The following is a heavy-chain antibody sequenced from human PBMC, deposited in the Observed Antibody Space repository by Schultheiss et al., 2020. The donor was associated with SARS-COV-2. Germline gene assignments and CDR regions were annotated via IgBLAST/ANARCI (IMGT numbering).Heavy chain of an antibody. J-gene: IGHJ6*02. V-gene: IGHV6-1*01. Sequence: SQTLSLTCAISGDSVSSNSAAWNWIRQSPSRGLEWLGRTYYRSKWYNDYAVSVKSRITINPDTSKNQFSLQLNSVTPEDTAVYYCARALRFLELRTFYYYYGMDVWGQGTTVTVSS. CDR2: TYYRSKWYN. CDR3: ARALRFLELRTFYYYYGMDV. CDR1: GDSVSSNSAA. D-gene: IGHD3-3*01.